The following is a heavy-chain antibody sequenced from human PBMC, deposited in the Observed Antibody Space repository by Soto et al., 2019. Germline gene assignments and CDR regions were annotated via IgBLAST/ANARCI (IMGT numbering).Heavy chain of an antibody. V-gene: IGHV4-31*03. Sequence: QVQLQESGPGLVKPSQTLTLTCSVSGGSIDTGGFYWSWARQLLGKGLQWIGYIYYTGAAYYNPAPKSRVVISLDTSANQFSLSLTSLTAADTAVYYCASGTFNDISFDSWGQGRLVTVSS. D-gene: IGHD2-21*01. CDR3: ASGTFNDISFDS. CDR2: IYYTGAA. J-gene: IGHJ4*02. CDR1: GGSIDTGGFY.